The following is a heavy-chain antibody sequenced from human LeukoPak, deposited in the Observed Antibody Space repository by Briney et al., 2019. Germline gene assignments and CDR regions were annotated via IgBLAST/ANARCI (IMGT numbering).Heavy chain of an antibody. CDR2: MNPNSGNT. V-gene: IGHV1-8*01. J-gene: IGHJ4*02. CDR1: GYTFRTYD. Sequence: ASVKVSCKASGYTFRTYDVAWVRQAPGQGLEWMGWMNPNSGNTGYAQKFKGRVTMTSDASIGSAYMELSSLRTEDTALYYCAKNRGLGYGSGSYPSEYYFDYWGQGTLVTVSS. D-gene: IGHD3-10*01. CDR3: AKNRGLGYGSGSYPSEYYFDY.